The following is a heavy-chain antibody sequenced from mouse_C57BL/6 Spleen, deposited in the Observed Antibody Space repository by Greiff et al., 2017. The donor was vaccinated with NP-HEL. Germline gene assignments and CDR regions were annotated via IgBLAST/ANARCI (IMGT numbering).Heavy chain of an antibody. D-gene: IGHD1-1*01. J-gene: IGHJ2*01. CDR3: ARGVGGYYGSLDY. CDR2: ISYDGSN. CDR1: GYSITSGYY. Sequence: DVKLQESGPGLVKPSQSLSLTCSVTGYSITSGYYWNWIRQFPGNKLEWMGYISYDGSNNYNPSLKNRISITRDTSKNQFFLKLNSVTTEDTATYYCARGVGGYYGSLDYWGQGTTLTVSS. V-gene: IGHV3-6*01.